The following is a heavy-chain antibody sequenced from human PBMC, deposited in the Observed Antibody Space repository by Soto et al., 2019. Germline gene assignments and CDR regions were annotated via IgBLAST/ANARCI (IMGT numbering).Heavy chain of an antibody. D-gene: IGHD3-10*01. CDR2: IYSGGST. Sequence: PGGSVRLSCAASGFTVSSNYMSWVRQAPGKGLEWVSVIYSGGSTYYADSVKGRFTISRDNSKNTLYLQMNSLRAEDTAVYYCAKDHMVRGHNWFDPWGQGTLVTVSS. CDR3: AKDHMVRGHNWFDP. V-gene: IGHV3-53*01. J-gene: IGHJ5*02. CDR1: GFTVSSNY.